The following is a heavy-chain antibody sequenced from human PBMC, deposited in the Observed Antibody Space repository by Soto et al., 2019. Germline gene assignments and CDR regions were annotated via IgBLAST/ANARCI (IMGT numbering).Heavy chain of an antibody. Sequence: GASVKVSCKASGYTFTSYYMHWVRQAPGQGLEWMGIINPSGGSTSYAQKFQGRVTMTRDTSTSTVYMELSSLRSEDTAVYYCGREYNWNYAAMYNWFDPWGQETLVTVSS. J-gene: IGHJ5*02. D-gene: IGHD1-7*01. V-gene: IGHV1-46*03. CDR1: GYTFTSYY. CDR2: INPSGGST. CDR3: GREYNWNYAAMYNWFDP.